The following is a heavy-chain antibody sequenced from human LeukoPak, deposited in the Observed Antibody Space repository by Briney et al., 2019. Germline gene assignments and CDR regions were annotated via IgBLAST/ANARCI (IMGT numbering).Heavy chain of an antibody. CDR2: IYSNGNT. CDR3: GSSTFPYLLPGMDG. D-gene: IGHD2-15*01. J-gene: IGHJ6*02. Sequence: GGSLRLSCAASGFIVSSKYMSWVRQAPGKGLEWVSGIYSNGNTYYADPVKGRFTISRDNSRSTLYLQMNSLRVEDTAVYYCGSSTFPYLLPGMDGWGQGATVTVSS. V-gene: IGHV3-53*01. CDR1: GFIVSSKY.